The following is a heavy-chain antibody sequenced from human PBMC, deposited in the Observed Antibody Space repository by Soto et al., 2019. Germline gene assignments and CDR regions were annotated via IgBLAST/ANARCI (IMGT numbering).Heavy chain of an antibody. Sequence: GSLRLSCAASRFTVNSKYMGWVRQAQGKGLEGGSVIYSGGSTYYADSVKGRFTISRDYAKNSLFLQMNSLGAEDTAVYYCARYGAVAGKRYCYGMDVWGQGTTVTVSS. V-gene: IGHV3-66*01. CDR2: IYSGGST. CDR1: RFTVNSKY. CDR3: ARYGAVAGKRYCYGMDV. J-gene: IGHJ6*02. D-gene: IGHD6-19*01.